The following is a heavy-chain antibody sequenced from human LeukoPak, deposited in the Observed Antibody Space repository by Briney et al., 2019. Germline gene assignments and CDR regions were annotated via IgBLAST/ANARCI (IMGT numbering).Heavy chain of an antibody. V-gene: IGHV3-21*04. CDR2: ISSSSSYI. D-gene: IGHD3-10*01. CDR1: GFTFSSYS. Sequence: GGSLRLSCAASGFTFSSYSMNWVRQAPGKGLEWVSSISSSSSYIYYADSVKGRFTISRDNSKNTLYLQMNSLRAEDTAVYYCAKAPYYGSGSSFYYFDYWGQGTLVTVSS. CDR3: AKAPYYGSGSSFYYFDY. J-gene: IGHJ4*02.